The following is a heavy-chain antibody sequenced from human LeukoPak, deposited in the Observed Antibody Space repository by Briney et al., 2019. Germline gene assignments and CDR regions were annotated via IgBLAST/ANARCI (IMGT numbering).Heavy chain of an antibody. CDR2: INAGNGKI. Sequence: ASVNVSCKASGDSFTNYAMHWVRQAPGQRLEWMGWINAGNGKIKYSQKFQGRLTITRDTSANTAYMELSSLRSEDTAVYYCARDRGGVNPPYYFDYWGQGTLVTVSS. CDR1: GDSFTNYA. CDR3: ARDRGGVNPPYYFDY. J-gene: IGHJ4*02. D-gene: IGHD3-16*01. V-gene: IGHV1-3*01.